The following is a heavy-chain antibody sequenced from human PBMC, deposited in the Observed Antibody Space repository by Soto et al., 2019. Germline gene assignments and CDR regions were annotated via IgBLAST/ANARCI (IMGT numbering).Heavy chain of an antibody. CDR3: ASPVYDDSSGYYFDY. Sequence: SETLSLTCTVSGGSISSSSYYWGWIRQPPGKGLEWIGSIYYSGSTYYNPSLKSRVTISVDTSKNQFSLKLSSVTAADTAVYYCASPVYDDSSGYYFDYWGQGTLVTVSS. CDR1: GGSISSSSYY. CDR2: IYYSGST. V-gene: IGHV4-39*01. J-gene: IGHJ4*02. D-gene: IGHD3-22*01.